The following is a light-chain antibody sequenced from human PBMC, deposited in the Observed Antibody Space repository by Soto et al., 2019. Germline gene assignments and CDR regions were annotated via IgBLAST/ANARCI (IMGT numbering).Light chain of an antibody. CDR3: AAWDDSLNGVV. V-gene: IGLV1-44*01. Sequence: QPVLTQPPSASGTPGQRVTISCSGSSSNIGGNIVNWYQQLPGTAPKLLIFGNDQRPSWVPDRFSGSKSGTSASPAISGLQSEDEANYYCAAWDDSLNGVVFGGGTKVTVL. CDR1: SSNIGGNI. CDR2: GND. J-gene: IGLJ2*01.